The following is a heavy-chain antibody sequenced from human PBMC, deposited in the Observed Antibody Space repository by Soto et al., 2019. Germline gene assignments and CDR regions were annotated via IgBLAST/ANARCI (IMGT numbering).Heavy chain of an antibody. V-gene: IGHV1-3*01. CDR2: INAGNGNT. CDR1: GYTFTSYA. CDR3: AGDPAMYDFWSGYYSYGALDI. D-gene: IGHD3-3*01. Sequence: ASVKVSCKASGYTFTSYAMHWVRQAPGQRLEWMGWINAGNGNTKYSQKFQGRVTITRDTSASTAYMELSSLRSEDTAVYYCAGDPAMYDFWSGYYSYGALDIWGEGTMGTVSS. J-gene: IGHJ3*02.